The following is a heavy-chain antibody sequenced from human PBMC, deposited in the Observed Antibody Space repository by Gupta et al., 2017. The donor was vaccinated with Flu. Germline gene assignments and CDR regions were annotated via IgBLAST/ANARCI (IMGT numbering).Heavy chain of an antibody. CDR2: ISFDGTVT. Sequence: GMHWVRQAPGRGLEWVAVISFDGTVTYYADSVKVRFTIARDNSKNTLWLNMNSLRVEDTAVYTCAKDTETLDFWGQGTLVTVSS. CDR1: G. J-gene: IGHJ4*02. V-gene: IGHV3-30*18. CDR3: AKDTETLDF.